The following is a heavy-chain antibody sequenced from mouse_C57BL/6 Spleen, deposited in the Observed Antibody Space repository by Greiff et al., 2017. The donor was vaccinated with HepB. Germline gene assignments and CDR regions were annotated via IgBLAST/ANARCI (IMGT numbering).Heavy chain of an antibody. V-gene: IGHV5-9*01. J-gene: IGHJ3*01. CDR2: ISGGGGNT. Sequence: DVMLVESGGGLVKPGGSLKLSCAASGFTFSSYTMSWVRQTPEKRLEWVATISGGGGNTYYPDSVKGRFTISRDKAKNTLYLQMSSLRSEDTALYDCARGGGSSYGFAYWGQGTLVTVSA. CDR1: GFTFSSYT. CDR3: ARGGGSSYGFAY. D-gene: IGHD1-1*01.